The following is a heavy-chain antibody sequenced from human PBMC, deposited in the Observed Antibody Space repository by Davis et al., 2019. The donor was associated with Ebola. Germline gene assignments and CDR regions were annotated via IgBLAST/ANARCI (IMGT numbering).Heavy chain of an antibody. CDR3: ARVSHGDRQD. V-gene: IGHV4-34*01. D-gene: IGHD4-17*01. J-gene: IGHJ4*02. Sequence: ESLKISCAVYGGSFSGYYWSWIRQPPGKGLEWIGEINHSGSTNYNPSLKSRVTISVDTSKNQFSLKLSSVTAADTAVYYCARVSHGDRQDWGQGTLVTVSS. CDR1: GGSFSGYY. CDR2: INHSGST.